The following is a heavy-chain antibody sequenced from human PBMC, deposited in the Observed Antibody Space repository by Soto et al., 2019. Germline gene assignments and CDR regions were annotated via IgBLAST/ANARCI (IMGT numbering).Heavy chain of an antibody. CDR1: GFTFDDYA. D-gene: IGHD2-21*02. Sequence: GGSLRLSCAASGFTFDDYAMHWVRQAPGKGLEWVSGISWNSGSIGYADSVKGRFTISRDNSKNTLFLQMNSLRAEDTAVYYCASLGVGDWANYYYYYGMDVWGQGTTVTVSS. CDR3: ASLGVGDWANYYYYYGMDV. J-gene: IGHJ6*02. V-gene: IGHV3-9*01. CDR2: ISWNSGSI.